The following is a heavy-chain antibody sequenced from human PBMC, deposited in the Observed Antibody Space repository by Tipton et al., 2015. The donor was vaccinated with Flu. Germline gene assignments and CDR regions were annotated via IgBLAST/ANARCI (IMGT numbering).Heavy chain of an antibody. J-gene: IGHJ4*02. CDR3: VYWTGDY. CDR1: GFPFSSYS. D-gene: IGHD1-1*01. CDR2: ISRSSTYI. Sequence: GSLRLSCTASGFPFSSYSMNWVRQAPGKGLEWVASISRSSTYIYYADSVEGRFTISRDDVRNSVYLQMNSLRADDTAVYYCVYWTGDYWGQGTLVTVSS. V-gene: IGHV3-21*01.